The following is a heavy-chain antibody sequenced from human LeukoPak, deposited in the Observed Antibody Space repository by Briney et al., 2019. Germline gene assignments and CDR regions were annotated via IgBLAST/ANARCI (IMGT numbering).Heavy chain of an antibody. CDR2: IGTAGDA. CDR1: GFTFSSYD. D-gene: IGHD3-16*01. Sequence: GGSLRLSCAASGFTFSSYDMHCVRQATGKGLEWVSAIGTAGDAYYPVTVKGRFTISRENAKNPLYLQMNSLRAGDTAVYYCARGYVYSYDYWGQGIVVTVSS. V-gene: IGHV3-13*01. CDR3: ARGYVYSYDY. J-gene: IGHJ4*02.